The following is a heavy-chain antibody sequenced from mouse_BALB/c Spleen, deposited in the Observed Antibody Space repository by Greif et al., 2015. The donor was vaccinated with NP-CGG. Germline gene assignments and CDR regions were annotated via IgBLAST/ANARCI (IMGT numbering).Heavy chain of an antibody. Sequence: EVHLVESGGGLVKPGGSLKLSCAASGFTFSDYYMYWVRQTPEKRLEWVATISDGGSYTYYPDSVKGRFTISRDNAKNNLYLQMSSLKSEDTAMYYCARGGQGYYAMDYWGQGTSVTVSS. CDR1: GFTFSDYY. CDR2: ISDGGSYT. D-gene: IGHD3-3*01. CDR3: ARGGQGYYAMDY. J-gene: IGHJ4*01. V-gene: IGHV5-4*02.